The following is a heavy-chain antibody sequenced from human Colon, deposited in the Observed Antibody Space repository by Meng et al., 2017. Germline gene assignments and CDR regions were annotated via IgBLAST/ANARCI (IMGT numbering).Heavy chain of an antibody. Sequence: QVQLHESGLRLVKPSGTLSPTCAVSGGSINSSNWWVWVRQPPGKGLEWLGGTYQGGNTNSNPSLKSRVTLSLEKSKNQFSLRLTSVTAADTAMYYCSRGVVAGAMVWFDPWGPGTLVTVSS. J-gene: IGHJ5*02. CDR1: GGSINSSNW. D-gene: IGHD2-2*01. CDR2: TYQGGNT. V-gene: IGHV4-4*02. CDR3: SRGVVAGAMVWFDP.